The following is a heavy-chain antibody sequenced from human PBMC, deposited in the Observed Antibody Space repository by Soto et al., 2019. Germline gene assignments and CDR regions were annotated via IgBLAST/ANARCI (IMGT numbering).Heavy chain of an antibody. CDR3: ARDYHTIAAAGTRYYYYYYGMDV. V-gene: IGHV1-2*04. CDR1: GYTFTGYY. J-gene: IGHJ6*02. CDR2: INPNSGGT. Sequence: ASVKVSCKASGYTFTGYYMHWVRQAPGQGLEWMGWINPNSGGTNYSQKFQGWVTMTRDTSISTAYMELSRLRSDDTAVYYCARDYHTIAAAGTRYYYYYYGMDVWGQGTTVTVSS. D-gene: IGHD6-13*01.